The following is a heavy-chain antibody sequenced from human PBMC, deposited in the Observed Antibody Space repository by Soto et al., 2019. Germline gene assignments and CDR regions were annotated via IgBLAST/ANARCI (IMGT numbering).Heavy chain of an antibody. Sequence: GESLKISCQGSGYNFATYWIGWVRQMPGKGLEWMGIIYPSDSDTRYSPSFQGQVTISADKSISTAYLQWSSLKASDTAMYYCARRYSAFDIWGQGTMVTVSS. CDR3: ARRYSAFDI. D-gene: IGHD1-1*01. CDR2: IYPSDSDT. V-gene: IGHV5-51*01. J-gene: IGHJ3*02. CDR1: GYNFATYW.